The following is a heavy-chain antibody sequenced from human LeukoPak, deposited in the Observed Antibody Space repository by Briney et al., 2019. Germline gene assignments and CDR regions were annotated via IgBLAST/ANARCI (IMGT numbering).Heavy chain of an antibody. Sequence: ASVKVSCKASGYTFTSYYMHWVRQAPGQGLEWMGIINPSGGSTSYAQKFQGRVTMTRDMSTSTVYMELSSLRSEDTAVYYCARGGDPYCSGGSCYGKSFDYWGQGTLVTVSS. J-gene: IGHJ4*02. V-gene: IGHV1-46*01. CDR2: INPSGGST. D-gene: IGHD2-15*01. CDR1: GYTFTSYY. CDR3: ARGGDPYCSGGSCYGKSFDY.